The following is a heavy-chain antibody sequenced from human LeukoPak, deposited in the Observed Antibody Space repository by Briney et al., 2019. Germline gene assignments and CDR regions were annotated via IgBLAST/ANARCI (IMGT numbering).Heavy chain of an antibody. D-gene: IGHD6-19*01. CDR3: ARAGGWFFDY. Sequence: SETLSLTCAVSGGSFSGYYWSWIRQPPGKGLEWIGEINHRGSTNYNTSLKSRVTISVDTSKKQFSLKLNSVADGGTALYYCARAGGWFFDYWGQGTLVSVSS. CDR2: INHRGST. CDR1: GGSFSGYY. V-gene: IGHV4-34*01. J-gene: IGHJ4*02.